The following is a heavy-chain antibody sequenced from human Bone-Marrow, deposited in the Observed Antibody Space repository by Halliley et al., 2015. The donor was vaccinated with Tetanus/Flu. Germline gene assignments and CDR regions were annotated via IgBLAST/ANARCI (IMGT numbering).Heavy chain of an antibody. CDR3: ARSHSSSWSGFDY. Sequence: QLVQSGAEAKKPGESLKISCKGSGYRFTTYWIAWVRQMPGKGLEWMGIIYPADSDTRYSPSFQGQVTISADKSISTAYLQWSSLKASDTAMYYCARSHSSSWSGFDYWGQGTLVTVSS. J-gene: IGHJ4*02. CDR2: IYPADSDT. V-gene: IGHV5-51*01. D-gene: IGHD6-13*01. CDR1: GYRFTTYW.